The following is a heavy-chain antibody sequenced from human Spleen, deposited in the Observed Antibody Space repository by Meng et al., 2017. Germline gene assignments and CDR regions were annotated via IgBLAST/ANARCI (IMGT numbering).Heavy chain of an antibody. CDR3: ARTGGYDSSGYYYGTYYFDY. J-gene: IGHJ4*02. CDR1: GYTFTSYA. D-gene: IGHD3-22*01. Sequence: ASVKVSCKASGYTFTSYAMHWVRQAPGQRLEWMGWINAGNGNTKYSQKFQGRVTITRDTSASTAYMELSSLRSEDTAVYYCARTGGYDSSGYYYGTYYFDYWGQGTLVTVSS. CDR2: INAGNGNT. V-gene: IGHV1-3*01.